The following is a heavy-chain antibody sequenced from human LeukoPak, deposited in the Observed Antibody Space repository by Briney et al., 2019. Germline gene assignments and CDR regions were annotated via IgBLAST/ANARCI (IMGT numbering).Heavy chain of an antibody. CDR3: VTYYFDSSGPKKNY. J-gene: IGHJ4*02. Sequence: SETLSLTCAVYGGSFSGYYWSWIRQPPGKGLEWIGEINHSGSTNYNPSLESRVTISVDTSKKQFSLKLSSVTAADTAVYYCVTYYFDSSGPKKNYWGQGTLVTVSS. D-gene: IGHD3-22*01. CDR2: INHSGST. V-gene: IGHV4-34*01. CDR1: GGSFSGYY.